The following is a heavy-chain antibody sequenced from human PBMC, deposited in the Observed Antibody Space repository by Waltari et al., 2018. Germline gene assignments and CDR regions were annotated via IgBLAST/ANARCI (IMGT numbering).Heavy chain of an antibody. J-gene: IGHJ4*02. CDR3: ARLYAXXWYPIDY. Sequence: EVQLVQSGAEVKKPXESLKISCKGSGYSFXSYWXGWVRQMPGKGLELMGIIYPGDSDXRYSPSFQGQVTXSAXKSXXXAXLQWSSLXXXDTAXYYCARLYAXXWYPIDYXGQGTLVTVXS. CDR1: GYSFXSYW. D-gene: IGHD6-13*01. V-gene: IGHV5-51*01. CDR2: IYPGDSDX.